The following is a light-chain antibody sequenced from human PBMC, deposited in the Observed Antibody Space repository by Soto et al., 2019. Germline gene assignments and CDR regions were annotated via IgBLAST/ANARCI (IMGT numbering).Light chain of an antibody. CDR2: AAS. CDR3: QQLNTFPLT. CDR1: QGISSY. V-gene: IGKV1-9*01. Sequence: IQLTPSPSSLSASVGDRVTITCRASQGISSYLAWYQQKPGKAPKLLIYAASTLQSGVPSRFSGRVSGKDFTLTISSLQPEDFATYYCQQLNTFPLTFGQGTKVEIK. J-gene: IGKJ1*01.